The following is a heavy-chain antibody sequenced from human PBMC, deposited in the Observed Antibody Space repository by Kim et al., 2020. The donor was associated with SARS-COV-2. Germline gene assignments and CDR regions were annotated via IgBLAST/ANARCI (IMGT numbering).Heavy chain of an antibody. CDR3: SGHYCSRGGCYFDD. CDR1: GYPVTDNY. V-gene: IGHV3-53*01. CDR2: IYSGGST. J-gene: IGHJ4*02. Sequence: GGSLRLSCAVSGYPVTDNYMSWVRQPPGKGLEWVSIIYSGGSTSYTDSVKGRFTFSRDNSKNTVYLQMNSLRAEDTAVYYCSGHYCSRGGCYFDDWGQGT. D-gene: IGHD2-15*01.